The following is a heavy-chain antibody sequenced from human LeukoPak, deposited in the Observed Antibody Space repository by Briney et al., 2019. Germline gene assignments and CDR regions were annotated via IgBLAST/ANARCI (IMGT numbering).Heavy chain of an antibody. J-gene: IGHJ4*02. Sequence: AASVKVSCKASGGTFSSCAISGVRQAPGQGLEWMGGGIPIFGTANYAQKFQGRVTITTGESTSTAYTALSSLRPEDTAVYYCARDLSTYYYDSSGYYPLGYWGQGTLVTVSS. V-gene: IGHV1-69*05. CDR3: ARDLSTYYYDSSGYYPLGY. CDR1: GGTFSSCA. CDR2: GIPIFGTA. D-gene: IGHD3-22*01.